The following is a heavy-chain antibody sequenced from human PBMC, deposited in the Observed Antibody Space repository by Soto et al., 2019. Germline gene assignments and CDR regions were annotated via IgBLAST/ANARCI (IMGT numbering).Heavy chain of an antibody. CDR1: GFTFSSYG. V-gene: IGHV3-33*01. Sequence: QVQLVESGGGVVQPGRSLRLSCAASGFTFSSYGMHCVRQAPCKGLEWVAVIRYDGSNKYYADSVKVRFTISRDNSTTTLCLQMNSLRDEATALSYCASSFTSLYYYYGMDVSGQVTTVTVSS. D-gene: IGHD2-2*01. CDR3: ASSFTSLYYYYGMDV. J-gene: IGHJ6*02. CDR2: IRYDGSNK.